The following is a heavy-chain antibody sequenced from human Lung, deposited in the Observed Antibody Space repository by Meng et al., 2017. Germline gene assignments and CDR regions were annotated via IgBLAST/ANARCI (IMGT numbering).Heavy chain of an antibody. D-gene: IGHD3-9*01. CDR2: IYSSGNA. CDR3: ARGPLRGLTLTGYYDS. V-gene: IGHV4-30-4*08. J-gene: IGHJ4*02. CDR1: MGSISSDSS. Sequence: QVPLREPGPGQVKPSQTLSLTCTVSMGSISSDSSWGLIRQPPGKHLEWIGYIYSSGNAYYNPSLKSRVTITVDTSKNQFSLKVNSVTAADTAVYFCARGPLRGLTLTGYYDSWGQGRLVTVSS.